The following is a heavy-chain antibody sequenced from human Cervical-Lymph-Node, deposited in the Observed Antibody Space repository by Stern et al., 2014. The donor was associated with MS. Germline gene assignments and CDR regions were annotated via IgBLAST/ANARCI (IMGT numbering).Heavy chain of an antibody. CDR2: MSPMVRKV. D-gene: IGHD4-23*01. V-gene: IGHV1-69*12. CDR1: GGTFNTHA. Sequence: VQLVQSGAEVKKPGSSVNVSCRASGGTFNTHAISWVRQAPGQGLEWLGGMSPMVRKVNYAQKLQGRVTITAEPTTTTAYMEITNLRTKDTAVYFCARDECDGGNGFFHYALDIWGQGTTVTVSS. CDR3: ARDECDGGNGFFHYALDI. J-gene: IGHJ6*02.